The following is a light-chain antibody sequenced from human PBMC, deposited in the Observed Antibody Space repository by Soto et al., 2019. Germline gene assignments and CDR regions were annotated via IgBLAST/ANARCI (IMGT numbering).Light chain of an antibody. Sequence: EIVLTQSPGTLSLSPGERATLSCRASQSVSSNLAWYQQKPGQAPRLLIYGASTRATGIPARFSGSGSGTEFTLTISSLQSEDFAVYYCQHYNNWPPWTFGRGTKVDIK. J-gene: IGKJ1*01. CDR2: GAS. CDR1: QSVSSN. V-gene: IGKV3-15*01. CDR3: QHYNNWPPWT.